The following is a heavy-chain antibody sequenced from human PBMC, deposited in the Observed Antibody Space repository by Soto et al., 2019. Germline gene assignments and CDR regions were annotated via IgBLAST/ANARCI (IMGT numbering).Heavy chain of an antibody. J-gene: IGHJ4*02. CDR3: AISQDKGGRTTFIY. CDR1: GFTFDYNA. CDR2: INWKSDI. D-gene: IGHD3-16*01. V-gene: IGHV3-9*01. Sequence: PGGSLRLSCAVSGFTFDYNAMHWVRQAPEKGLEWVSGINWKSDIGYADSVKGRFTISRDNAENSLYLQINSLRAEDTALYYCAISQDKGGRTTFIYWGQGTQVTVSS.